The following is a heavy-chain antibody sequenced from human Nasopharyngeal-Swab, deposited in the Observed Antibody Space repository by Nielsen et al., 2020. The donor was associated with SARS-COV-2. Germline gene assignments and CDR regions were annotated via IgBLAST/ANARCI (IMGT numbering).Heavy chain of an antibody. Sequence: GGSLRLSCAASGFTFSSYAVHWVRQAPGKGLEWVAVISYDGSNKYYADSVKGRFTISRDNSKNTLYLQMDSLRAEDTAVYYCARGRYCSTISCYAAYYYHYVDVWDKGTMVTVSS. V-gene: IGHV3-30-3*01. CDR3: ARGRYCSTISCYAAYYYHYVDV. D-gene: IGHD2-2*01. CDR2: ISYDGSNK. J-gene: IGHJ6*03. CDR1: GFTFSSYA.